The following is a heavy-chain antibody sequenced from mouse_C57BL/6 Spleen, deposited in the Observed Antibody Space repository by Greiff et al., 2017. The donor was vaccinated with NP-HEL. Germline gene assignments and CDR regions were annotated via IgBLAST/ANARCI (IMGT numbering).Heavy chain of an antibody. CDR2: IDPEDGET. CDR3: ASAGTVPYFDY. D-gene: IGHD1-1*01. J-gene: IGHJ2*01. Sequence: EVKLMESGAELVKPGASVKLSCTASGFNITDYYMHWVKQRTEQGLEWIGRIDPEDGETKYAPKFQGKATITADTSSNTAYLQLSSLTSEDTAVYYCASAGTVPYFDYWGQGTTRTVSS. V-gene: IGHV14-2*01. CDR1: GFNITDYY.